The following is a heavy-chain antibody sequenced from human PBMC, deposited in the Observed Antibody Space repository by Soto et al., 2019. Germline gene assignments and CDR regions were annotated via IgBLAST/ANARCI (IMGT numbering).Heavy chain of an antibody. CDR2: IYWDDDK. Sequence: QITLKESGPPLVKPTQTLTLTCTFSGFSLSTSGVAVGWIRQPPGKALEWLALIYWDDDKRYSPSMKGRLNITRDTSKNQVVLIMTNMDPEDTATYYCAHRLTATAFDIWGQGTMVTVCS. CDR3: AHRLTATAFDI. CDR1: GFSLSTSGVA. D-gene: IGHD2-21*02. J-gene: IGHJ3*02. V-gene: IGHV2-5*02.